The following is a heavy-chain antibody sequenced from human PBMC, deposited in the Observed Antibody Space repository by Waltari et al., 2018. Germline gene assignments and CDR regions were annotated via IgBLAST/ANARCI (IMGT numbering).Heavy chain of an antibody. CDR2: IWYDGSNK. J-gene: IGHJ4*02. Sequence: QVQLVESGGGVVQPGRSLRLSCAASGFTFSSYGMHWVRKAPGKGLEWVAVIWYDGSNKYYADSVKGRFTISRDNSKNTLYLQMNSLRAEDTAMYYCAKDWGSGAVAGTCLDYWGQGTLVTVSS. CDR3: AKDWGSGAVAGTCLDY. D-gene: IGHD6-19*01. CDR1: GFTFSSYG. V-gene: IGHV3-30*18.